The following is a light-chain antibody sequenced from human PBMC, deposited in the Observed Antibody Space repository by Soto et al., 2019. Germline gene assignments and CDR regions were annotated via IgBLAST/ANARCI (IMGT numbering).Light chain of an antibody. CDR2: SNN. Sequence: QSVLTQPPSASGTPGQRVTISCSGSSSNIGSNTVNWYQQLPGTAPKLVIYSNNQRPSGVPDRFSGSKSGTSASLAISGLQSEDEADYYCVAWDDSLNGYEVSGGGTKVTVL. CDR1: SSNIGSNT. CDR3: VAWDDSLNGYEV. V-gene: IGLV1-44*01. J-gene: IGLJ2*01.